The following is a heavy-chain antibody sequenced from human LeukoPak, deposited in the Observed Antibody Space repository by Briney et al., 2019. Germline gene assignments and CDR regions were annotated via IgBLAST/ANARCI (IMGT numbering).Heavy chain of an antibody. Sequence: PSQTLSLTCTVSGGSISSGSYYWSWIRQPAGKGLEWIGRIYTSGSTNYNPSLNSRVTISVDTSKNQFSLKLSSVTAADTAVYYCASGNYYDSSGYFLDPWGQGTLVTVSS. CDR2: IYTSGST. D-gene: IGHD3-22*01. J-gene: IGHJ5*02. CDR3: ASGNYYDSSGYFLDP. CDR1: GGSISSGSYY. V-gene: IGHV4-61*02.